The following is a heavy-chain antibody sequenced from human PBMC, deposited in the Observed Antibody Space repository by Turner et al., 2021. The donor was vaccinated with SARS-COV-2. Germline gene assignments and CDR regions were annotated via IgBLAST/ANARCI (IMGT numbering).Heavy chain of an antibody. D-gene: IGHD3-22*01. Sequence: EVQLVESGGGLVKPGGSLRLSCAASGFTFSSYSMNWVRQAPGKGLEWVSSISSSSSYIYYAGSVKGRFTISRDNAKNSLYLQMNSLRAEDTAVYYCARARWHYYDSSGYYPDAFDIWGQGTMVTVSS. CDR2: ISSSSSYI. J-gene: IGHJ3*02. CDR1: GFTFSSYS. V-gene: IGHV3-21*01. CDR3: ARARWHYYDSSGYYPDAFDI.